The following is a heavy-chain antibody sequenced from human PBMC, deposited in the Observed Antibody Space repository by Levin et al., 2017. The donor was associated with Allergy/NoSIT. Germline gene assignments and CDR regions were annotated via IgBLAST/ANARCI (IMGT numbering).Heavy chain of an antibody. CDR1: GFTFSSYG. Sequence: GGSLRLSCAASGFTFSSYGMHWVRQAPGKGLEWVAVISYDGSNKYYADSVKGRFTISRDNSKNTLYLQMNSLRAEDTAVYYCATSIVGATNFSAGAFDIWGQGTMVTVSS. J-gene: IGHJ3*02. CDR3: ATSIVGATNFSAGAFDI. V-gene: IGHV3-30*03. CDR2: ISYDGSNK. D-gene: IGHD1-26*01.